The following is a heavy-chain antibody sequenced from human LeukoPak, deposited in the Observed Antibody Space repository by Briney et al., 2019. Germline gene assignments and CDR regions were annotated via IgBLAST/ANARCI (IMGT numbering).Heavy chain of an antibody. V-gene: IGHV4-61*02. CDR1: GSSISSGSYY. D-gene: IGHD5-24*01. CDR3: ARGRRDGYNWYYFDY. J-gene: IGHJ4*02. Sequence: SETLSLTCTVSGSSISSGSYYWSWIRQPAGKGLEWIGRIYTSGSTNYNPSLKSRVTISVDTSKNQFSLKLSSVTAADTAVYYCARGRRDGYNWYYFDYWGQGTLVTVSS. CDR2: IYTSGST.